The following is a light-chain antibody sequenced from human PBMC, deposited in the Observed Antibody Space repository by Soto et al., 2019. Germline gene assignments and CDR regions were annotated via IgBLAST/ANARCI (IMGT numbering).Light chain of an antibody. V-gene: IGLV1-47*02. CDR1: SSNIGSNY. Sequence: QSVLTQPPSASGTPGQRVTISCSGSSSNIGSNYVYWHQQLPGTAPKLLIYSNNQRPSGVPDRFSGSKSGTSASLAISGLRSEDEADYYCAAWDDSLSGPLYVFGTGTKLTVL. CDR3: AAWDDSLSGPLYV. CDR2: SNN. J-gene: IGLJ1*01.